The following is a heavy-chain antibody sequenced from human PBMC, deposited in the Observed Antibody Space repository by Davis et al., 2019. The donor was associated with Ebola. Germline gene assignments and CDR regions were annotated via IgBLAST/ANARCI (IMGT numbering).Heavy chain of an antibody. CDR2: IYYSGST. J-gene: IGHJ6*02. D-gene: IGHD5-18*01. V-gene: IGHV4-61*05. CDR1: GDSISSSTYY. Sequence: MPSETLSLTCTASGDSISSSTYYWGWIRQPLGKGLEWIGYIYYSGSTNYNPSLKSRVTISVDTSKNQFSLKLSSVTAADTAVYYCARLYTAMVFYGMDVWGQGTTVTVSS. CDR3: ARLYTAMVFYGMDV.